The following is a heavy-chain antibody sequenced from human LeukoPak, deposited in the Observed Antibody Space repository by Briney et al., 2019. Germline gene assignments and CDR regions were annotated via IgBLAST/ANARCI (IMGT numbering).Heavy chain of an antibody. Sequence: PGGSLRLSCAASGFSFSSYEMNWVRQAPGKGLEWVSYISSSGSITYYADSVKGRFTISRDNAKNSLYLQMNSLRAEDTAVYYCARDLVDTAFGLWGQGTLVAVSS. V-gene: IGHV3-48*03. J-gene: IGHJ4*02. CDR3: ARDLVDTAFGL. CDR1: GFSFSSYE. D-gene: IGHD5-18*01. CDR2: ISSSGSIT.